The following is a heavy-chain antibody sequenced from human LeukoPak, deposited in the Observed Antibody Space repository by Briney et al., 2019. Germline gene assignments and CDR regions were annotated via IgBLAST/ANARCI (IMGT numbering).Heavy chain of an antibody. D-gene: IGHD3-22*01. V-gene: IGHV4-34*01. CDR3: ARDVYYYDSSHSRAFDI. CDR2: INHSGST. CDR1: GGSFSGYY. J-gene: IGHJ3*02. Sequence: SETLSLTCAVYGGSFSGYYWSWIRQPPGKGLEWIGEINHSGSTNYNPSLKSRVTISVDTSKNHFSLKLSSVTAADTAVYYCARDVYYYDSSHSRAFDIWGQGTMVTVSS.